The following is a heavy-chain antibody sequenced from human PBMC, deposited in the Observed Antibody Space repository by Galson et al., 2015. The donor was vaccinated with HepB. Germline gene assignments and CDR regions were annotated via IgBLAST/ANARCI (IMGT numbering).Heavy chain of an antibody. CDR1: GGSISSGGYY. J-gene: IGHJ4*02. D-gene: IGHD6-6*01. Sequence: LSLTCTVSGGSISSGGYYWSWIRQHPGKGLEWIGYIYYSGSTYYNPSLKSRVTISVDTSKNQFSLKLSSVTAADTAVYYCARQGARARAFDYWGQGTLVTVSS. CDR3: ARQGARARAFDY. CDR2: IYYSGST. V-gene: IGHV4-31*03.